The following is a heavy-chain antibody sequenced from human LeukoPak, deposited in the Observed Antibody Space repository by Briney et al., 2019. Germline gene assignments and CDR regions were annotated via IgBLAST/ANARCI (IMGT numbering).Heavy chain of an antibody. J-gene: IGHJ4*02. V-gene: IGHV1-2*02. CDR2: INPNSGDT. CDR1: GYTFTGYY. D-gene: IGHD3-10*01. CDR3: ARVRPRIDGSGTSYLRLYYFDY. Sequence: ASVKVSCKASGYTFTGYYMYWVRQAPGQGLEWMGWINPNSGDTNYAQRFQGRVTMTRDTSISTAYMDLSRMTSDDTAVYFCARVRPRIDGSGTSYLRLYYFDYWGQGTLVTVSS.